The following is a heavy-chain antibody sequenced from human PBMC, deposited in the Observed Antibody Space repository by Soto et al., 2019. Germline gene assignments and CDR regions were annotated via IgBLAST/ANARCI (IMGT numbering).Heavy chain of an antibody. V-gene: IGHV1-18*01. CDR2: ISAYNGNT. D-gene: IGHD1-26*01. J-gene: IGHJ4*02. CDR3: ARGNEIVGATAFGY. Sequence: GASVKVSCKASGYTFTSYGLSWVRQAPGQGLEWMGWISAYNGNTNYAQKLQGRVTMTTDTSTSTAYMELRSLRSDDTAVYYCARGNEIVGATAFGYWGQGTLVTVSS. CDR1: GYTFTSYG.